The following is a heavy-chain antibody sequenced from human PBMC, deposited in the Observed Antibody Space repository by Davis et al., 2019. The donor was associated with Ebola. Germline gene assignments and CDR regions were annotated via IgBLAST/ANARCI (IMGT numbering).Heavy chain of an antibody. V-gene: IGHV4-4*02. D-gene: IGHD3-16*01. CDR3: ARLGGEWGEYFQH. CDR2: INHSGST. CDR1: GGSISSSNW. Sequence: MPSETLSLTCAVSGGSISSSNWWSWVRQPPGKGLEWIGEINHSGSTNYNPSLKSRVTISEDTSKNQFSLKLSSVTAADTAVYYCARLGGEWGEYFQHWGQGTLVTVSS. J-gene: IGHJ1*01.